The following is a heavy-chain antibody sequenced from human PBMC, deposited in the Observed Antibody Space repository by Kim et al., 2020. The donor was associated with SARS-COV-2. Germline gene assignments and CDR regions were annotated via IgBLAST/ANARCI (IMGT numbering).Heavy chain of an antibody. J-gene: IGHJ4*02. CDR1: GFTFSSYG. V-gene: IGHV3-30*18. CDR2: ISYDGSNK. CDR3: AKGYDFWSGTPFDY. D-gene: IGHD3-3*01. Sequence: GGSLRLSCAASGFTFSSYGMHWVRQAPGKGLEWVAVISYDGSNKYYADSVKGRFTISRDNSKNTLYLQMNSLRAEDTAVYYCAKGYDFWSGTPFDYWGQGTLVTVSS.